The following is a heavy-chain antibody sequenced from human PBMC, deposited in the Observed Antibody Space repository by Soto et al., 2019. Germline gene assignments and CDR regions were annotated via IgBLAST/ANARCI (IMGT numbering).Heavy chain of an antibody. CDR3: AHRRGGTFDY. CDR1: GFSLSTSGEA. J-gene: IGHJ4*02. CDR2: TYWSDER. Sequence: SGPTLVNPTQTLTLTCTFSGFSLSTSGEAVGWIRQPPGKALEWLALTYWSDERHSSPSLKSRLTITKDTSKNQVVLTMTNMDPVDTATYYCAHRRGGTFDYWGRGTLVTVSS. D-gene: IGHD1-26*01. V-gene: IGHV2-5*01.